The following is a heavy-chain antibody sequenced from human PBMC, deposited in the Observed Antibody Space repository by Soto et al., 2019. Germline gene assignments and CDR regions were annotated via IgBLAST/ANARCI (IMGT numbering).Heavy chain of an antibody. Sequence: PWGSLLLASACTGLTFSNYEMNWVRQAPGKGLEWVSYINGTGTTIYYAASVKGRFTISIDNAKNSLYLQMSSLRAEDTAFYYCATKVYGTTYFGYWGQGAMVTVYS. D-gene: IGHD1-7*01. CDR2: INGTGTTI. CDR1: GLTFSNYE. V-gene: IGHV3-48*03. CDR3: ATKVYGTTYFGY. J-gene: IGHJ4*02.